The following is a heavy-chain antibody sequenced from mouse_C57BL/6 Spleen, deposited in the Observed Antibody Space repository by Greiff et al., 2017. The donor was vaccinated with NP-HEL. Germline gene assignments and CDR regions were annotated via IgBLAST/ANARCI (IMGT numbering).Heavy chain of an antibody. CDR1: GYAFSSSW. CDR3: ARDGVLRRTAWFAY. CDR2: IYPGDGDT. J-gene: IGHJ3*01. V-gene: IGHV1-82*01. Sequence: VQLQQSGPELVKPGASVKISCKASGYAFSSSWMNWVKQRPGKGLEWIGRIYPGDGDTNYNGKFKGKATLTADKSSSTAYMQLSSLTSEDSAVYFCARDGVLRRTAWFAYWGQGTLVTVSA. D-gene: IGHD1-1*01.